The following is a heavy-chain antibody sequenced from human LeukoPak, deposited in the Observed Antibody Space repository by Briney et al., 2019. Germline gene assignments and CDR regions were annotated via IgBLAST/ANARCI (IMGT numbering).Heavy chain of an antibody. CDR1: GGTFSSYA. V-gene: IGHV1-69*13. CDR3: AREKGDYYDSSGYYY. D-gene: IGHD3-22*01. J-gene: IGHJ4*02. Sequence: RASVKVSCKASGGTFSSYAISWVRQAPGQGLEWMGGIIPIFGTANYAQKFQGRVTITADESTSTAYMELSSLRSEDTAVYYCAREKGDYYDSSGYYYWGQGTLVTVSS. CDR2: IIPIFGTA.